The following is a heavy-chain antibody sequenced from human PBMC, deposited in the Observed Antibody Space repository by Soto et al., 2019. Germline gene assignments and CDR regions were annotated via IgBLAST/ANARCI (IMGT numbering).Heavy chain of an antibody. CDR3: ARDGLERWDAFDI. CDR2: IWYDGSNK. J-gene: IGHJ3*02. Sequence: QPGGSLRLSCAASGFTFSSYGMHWVRQAPGKGLEWVAVIWYDGSNKYYADSVKGRFTISRDNSKNTLYLQMNSLRAEDTAVYYCARDGLERWDAFDIWGQGTMVTVS. CDR1: GFTFSSYG. V-gene: IGHV3-33*01. D-gene: IGHD3-3*01.